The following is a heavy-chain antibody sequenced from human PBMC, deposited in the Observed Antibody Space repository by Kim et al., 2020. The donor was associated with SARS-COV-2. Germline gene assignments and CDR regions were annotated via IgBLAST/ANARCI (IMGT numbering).Heavy chain of an antibody. Sequence: VKGRFTISRDNAKNSLYLQMNSLRAEDMAVYYCARDSRDYYDSSGYYYGYWGQGTLVTVSS. V-gene: IGHV3-11*05. D-gene: IGHD3-22*01. CDR3: ARDSRDYYDSSGYYYGY. J-gene: IGHJ4*02.